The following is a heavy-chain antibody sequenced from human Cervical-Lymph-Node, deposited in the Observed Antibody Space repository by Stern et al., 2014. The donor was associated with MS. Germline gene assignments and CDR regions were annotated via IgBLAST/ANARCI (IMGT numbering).Heavy chain of an antibody. CDR2: INPSGGST. CDR3: ASCIAVAGGFDY. D-gene: IGHD6-19*01. V-gene: IGHV1-46*03. CDR1: GYTFTSYY. J-gene: IGHJ4*02. Sequence: QVQLVQSGAEVKTPGASVKGSCKASGYTFTSYYMHSVRQAPGQGLEWMGIINPSGGSTSYAQKFQGRVTMTRDTSTSTVYMELSSLRSEDTAVYYCASCIAVAGGFDYWGQGTLVTVSS.